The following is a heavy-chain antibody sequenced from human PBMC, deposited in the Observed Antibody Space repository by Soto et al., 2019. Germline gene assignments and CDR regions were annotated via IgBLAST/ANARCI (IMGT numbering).Heavy chain of an antibody. V-gene: IGHV4-30-4*01. CDR2: IYYSGST. Sequence: SETLSLTSPVSGCSISSGDYYWSWIRQPPGKGLEWIGYIYYSGSTYYNPSLKSRVTISVDTSKNQFSLKLTSVTAADTAVYYCARDKITGLFDYWGQGTLVTVSS. J-gene: IGHJ4*02. CDR3: ARDKITGLFDY. D-gene: IGHD2-8*02. CDR1: GCSISSGDYY.